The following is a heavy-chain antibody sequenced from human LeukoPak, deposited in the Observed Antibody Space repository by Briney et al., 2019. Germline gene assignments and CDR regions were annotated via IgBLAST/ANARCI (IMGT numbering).Heavy chain of an antibody. CDR2: ISYSGSA. CDR1: NGSFSNHF. J-gene: IGHJ3*02. V-gene: IGHV4-59*08. D-gene: IGHD6-19*01. CDR3: ASGVAVDPDTFDI. Sequence: SETLSLTCTVSNGSFSNHFWSWIRRPPGKGLEWIGYISYSGSAHYDPSLKSRVTISVDTSKNQFSLKLSSVTAADTAVYYCASGVAVDPDTFDIWGLGTLVTVSS.